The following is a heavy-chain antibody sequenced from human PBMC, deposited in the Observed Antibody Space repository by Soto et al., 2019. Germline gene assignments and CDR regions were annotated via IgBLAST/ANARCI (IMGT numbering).Heavy chain of an antibody. CDR3: AKDYSHYVGYYYGMDV. D-gene: IGHD4-4*01. CDR1: GFTFSSFG. CDR2: ISYDGSNK. V-gene: IGHV3-30*18. Sequence: QVKLVESGGGVVQPGRSLRLSCTASGFTFSSFGMHWVRQAPGKGLDWVALISYDGSNKYYADSVRGRFTISRDNSKNTLHLQMNSMRVEDTAVYYCAKDYSHYVGYYYGMDVWGPGTTVTVSS. J-gene: IGHJ6*02.